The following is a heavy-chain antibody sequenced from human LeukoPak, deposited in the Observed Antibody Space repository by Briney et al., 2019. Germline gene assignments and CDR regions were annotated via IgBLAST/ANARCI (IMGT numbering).Heavy chain of an antibody. CDR2: MNPNSGNT. D-gene: IGHD3-22*01. V-gene: IGHV1-8*01. J-gene: IGHJ5*02. CDR3: ARGRGSSGPRDWFDT. CDR1: RYTFSSYD. Sequence: ASVKVSCKASRYTFSSYDINWVRQATGQGLEWMGWMNPNSGNTGYAQKLQGRVTMTRNTSISTAYMELSSLRSDDTAVYYCARGRGSSGPRDWFDTWGQGSLVTVSS.